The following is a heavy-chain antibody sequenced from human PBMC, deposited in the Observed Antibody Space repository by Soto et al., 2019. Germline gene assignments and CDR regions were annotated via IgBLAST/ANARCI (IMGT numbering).Heavy chain of an antibody. CDR3: ASLTIFGVVIIPDYYYYMEG. Sequence: PGGSLRLSCAASGFTVSSNYMSWVRQAPGKGLEWVSVIYSGGSTYYADSVKGRFTISRDNSKNTLYLQMNSLRAEDTAVYYCASLTIFGVVIIPDYYYYMEGWGKGTTVTVSS. CDR1: GFTVSSNY. V-gene: IGHV3-66*01. CDR2: IYSGGST. D-gene: IGHD3-3*01. J-gene: IGHJ6*03.